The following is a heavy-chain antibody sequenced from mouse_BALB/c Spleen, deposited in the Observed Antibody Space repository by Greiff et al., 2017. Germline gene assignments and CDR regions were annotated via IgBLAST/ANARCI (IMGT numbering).Heavy chain of an antibody. CDR3: ARDYDYAMDY. CDR2: INPSTGYT. CDR1: GYTFTSYW. J-gene: IGHJ4*01. V-gene: IGHV1-7*01. D-gene: IGHD2-4*01. Sequence: QVQLKQSGAELAKPGASVKMSCKASGYTFTSYWMHWVKQRPGQGLEWIGYINPSTGYTEYNQKFKDKATLTADKSSSTAYMQLSSLTSEDSAVYYCARDYDYAMDYWGQGTSVTVSS.